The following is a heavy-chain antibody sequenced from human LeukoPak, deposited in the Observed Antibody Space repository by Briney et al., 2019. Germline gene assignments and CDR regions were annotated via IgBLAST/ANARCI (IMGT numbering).Heavy chain of an antibody. CDR1: GYTFTSYY. CDR3: ARAYGSGSYTLLFFDY. D-gene: IGHD3-10*01. V-gene: IGHV1-46*01. CDR2: INPSGGST. J-gene: IGHJ4*02. Sequence: ASVKVSCKASGYTFTSYYMHWVRQAPGQGLEWMGIINPSGGSTSYAQKFQGRVTMTRDTSTSTVYMKLSSLRSEDTAVYYCARAYGSGSYTLLFFDYWGQGTLVTVSS.